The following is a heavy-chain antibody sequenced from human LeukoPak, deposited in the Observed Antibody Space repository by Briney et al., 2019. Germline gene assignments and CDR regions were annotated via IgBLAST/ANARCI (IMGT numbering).Heavy chain of an antibody. D-gene: IGHD3-3*01. J-gene: IGHJ4*02. V-gene: IGHV3-15*01. CDR3: TTDMYDFWSGYKFDY. CDR1: GFTFSNAW. CDR2: IKSKTDGGTT. Sequence: GGSLRLSCAASGFTFSNAWMSWVRQAPGKGLEWVGRIKSKTDGGTTDYAAPVRGRFTISRDDSKNTLYLQMNSLKTEDTAVYYCTTDMYDFWSGYKFDYWGQGTLVTVSS.